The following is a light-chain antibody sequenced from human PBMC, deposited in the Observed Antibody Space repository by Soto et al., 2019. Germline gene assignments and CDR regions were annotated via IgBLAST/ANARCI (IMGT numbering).Light chain of an antibody. CDR3: SSYTSSSTYV. CDR1: SSDVGGYNY. Sequence: QSALNQPASVSGSPGQSIAISCTGTSSDVGGYNYVSWYQQHPGKAPKLMVYVVSNRPSGVSNRFSGSKSGNTASLTISGLQAEDEADYYCSSYTSSSTYVFGTGTKLTVL. V-gene: IGLV2-14*01. J-gene: IGLJ1*01. CDR2: VVS.